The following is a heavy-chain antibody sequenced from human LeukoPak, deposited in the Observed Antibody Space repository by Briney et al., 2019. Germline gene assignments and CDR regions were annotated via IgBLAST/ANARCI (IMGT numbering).Heavy chain of an antibody. CDR1: GGSISSYY. J-gene: IGHJ6*03. Sequence: SETLSLTCTVSGGSISSYYWSWIRQPPGKGLEWIGYIYYSGSTNYNPSLKGRVTISVDTSKHQFSLKLSSVTAADTAVYYCARVVTIFGVLNYYYYMDVWGKGTTVTVSS. CDR2: IYYSGST. D-gene: IGHD3-3*01. V-gene: IGHV4-59*01. CDR3: ARVVTIFGVLNYYYYMDV.